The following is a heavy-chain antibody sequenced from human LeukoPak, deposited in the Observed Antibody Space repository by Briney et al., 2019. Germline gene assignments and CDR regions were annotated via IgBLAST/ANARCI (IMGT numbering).Heavy chain of an antibody. V-gene: IGHV1-69*05. D-gene: IGHD1-7*01. J-gene: IGHJ5*02. CDR1: GGTFSSYA. CDR2: IIPIFGTA. Sequence: SVKVSCKASGGTFSSYAISWVRQAPGQGLEGMGGIIPIFGTANYAQKFQGRVTITTDESRSTAYMELSSLRSEDTAVYYCARDNYAGANWFDPWGQGTLVTVSS. CDR3: ARDNYAGANWFDP.